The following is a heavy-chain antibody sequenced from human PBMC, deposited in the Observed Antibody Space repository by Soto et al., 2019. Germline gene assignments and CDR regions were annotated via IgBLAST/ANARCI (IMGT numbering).Heavy chain of an antibody. V-gene: IGHV1-46*03. Sequence: QVQLVQSGAEVKKPGASVKVSCTASGYTFTSYYMHWVRQAPGQGLEGMGMINPSGGSTRYAQKFQGRVTMTRDTSTSTVYMELSSLRSEDTAVYYCARDSYSSSWYEYFQHWGQGTLVTVSS. CDR1: GYTFTSYY. J-gene: IGHJ1*01. CDR2: INPSGGST. CDR3: ARDSYSSSWYEYFQH. D-gene: IGHD6-13*01.